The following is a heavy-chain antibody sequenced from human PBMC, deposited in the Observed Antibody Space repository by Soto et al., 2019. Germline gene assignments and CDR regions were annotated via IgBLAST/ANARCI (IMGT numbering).Heavy chain of an antibody. J-gene: IGHJ5*02. V-gene: IGHV4-59*01. CDR3: ARGPPLYDSSGYYYDP. D-gene: IGHD3-22*01. Sequence: TSETLSLTCTVSGGSISSYYWSWIRQPPGKGLEWIGYIYYSGSTNYNPSLKSRVTISVDTSKNQFSLKLSSVTAADTAVYYCARGPPLYDSSGYYYDPWGQGTLVTLSS. CDR1: GGSISSYY. CDR2: IYYSGST.